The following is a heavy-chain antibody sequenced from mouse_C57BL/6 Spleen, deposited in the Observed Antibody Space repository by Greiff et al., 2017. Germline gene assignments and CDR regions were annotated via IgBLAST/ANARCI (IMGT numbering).Heavy chain of an antibody. CDR3: ASRGAMDY. V-gene: IGHV1-69*01. CDR2: IDPSASYT. Sequence: VQLQQPGAELVMPGASVKLSCKASGYTFTSYWMHWVKQWPGQGLEWIGEIDPSASYTNYNQKFKGKSTLTVDKSSSTAYMQLSSLTSEDSAVYYCASRGAMDYWGQGTSVTVSS. D-gene: IGHD3-1*01. J-gene: IGHJ4*01. CDR1: GYTFTSYW.